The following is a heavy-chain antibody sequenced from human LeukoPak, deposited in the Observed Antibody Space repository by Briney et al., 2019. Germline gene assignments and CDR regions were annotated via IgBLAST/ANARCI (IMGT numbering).Heavy chain of an antibody. CDR3: ASRSPDQRVYYGDSYYYYYGMDV. CDR1: GFTFRKYW. J-gene: IGHJ6*02. CDR2: INPDDGST. D-gene: IGHD4-17*01. V-gene: IGHV3-74*01. Sequence: GGSLRLSCTASGFTFRKYWLHWVRQAPGKGLVWVSRINPDDGSTSYADSVKGRFTISRDSAKSTLYLQMNSLRAEDTAVYYCASRSPDQRVYYGDSYYYYYGMDVWGQGTTVTVSS.